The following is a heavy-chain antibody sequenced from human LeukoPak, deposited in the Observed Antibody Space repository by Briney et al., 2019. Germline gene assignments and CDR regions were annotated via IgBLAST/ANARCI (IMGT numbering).Heavy chain of an antibody. CDR2: IRHDGSNK. J-gene: IGHJ4*02. D-gene: IGHD4-11*01. V-gene: IGHV3-30*02. Sequence: GGSLRLSCAASGFTFSSYGMHWVRQAPGKGLEWVAFIRHDGSNKYYADSVKGRFTISRDNSKNTLYLQMNSLRPEDTAVYYCASHYKTTGSNPQPDYWGQGTLVTVSS. CDR3: ASHYKTTGSNPQPDY. CDR1: GFTFSSYG.